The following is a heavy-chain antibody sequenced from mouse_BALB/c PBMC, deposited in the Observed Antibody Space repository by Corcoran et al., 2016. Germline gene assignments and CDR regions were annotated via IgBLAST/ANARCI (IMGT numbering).Heavy chain of an antibody. J-gene: IGHJ2*01. V-gene: IGHV1-7*01. D-gene: IGHD4-1*02. CDR2: VNPTTGST. Sequence: QVQLQQSGAELVQPGASVRMSCKAYGYTFTTYWIHWFKQRPGQGLDWIGYVNPTTGSTDCNQKFKDRATLTADKSSTTAYMHLSSLTFEDSAVYYCARSPIGTFDYWGQGTTLTVAS. CDR1: GYTFTTYW. CDR3: ARSPIGTFDY.